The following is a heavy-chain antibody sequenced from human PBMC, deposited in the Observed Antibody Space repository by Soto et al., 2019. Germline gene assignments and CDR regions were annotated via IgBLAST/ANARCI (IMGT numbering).Heavy chain of an antibody. J-gene: IGHJ4*02. D-gene: IGHD1-26*01. V-gene: IGHV4-59*08. Sequence: QVQLQESGPGLVKPSETLSLTCTVSGGSISSYYWSWIRQPPGKGLEWIGYIYYSGSTNYNPSLKSRVTISVDTSKNQFSLKLSSVTAADTAVYYCARREEYFDYWGQGTLVTVSS. CDR1: GGSISSYY. CDR3: ARREEYFDY. CDR2: IYYSGST.